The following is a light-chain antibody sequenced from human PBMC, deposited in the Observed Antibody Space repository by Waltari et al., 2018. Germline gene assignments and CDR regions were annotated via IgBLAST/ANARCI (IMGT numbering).Light chain of an antibody. V-gene: IGKV1-9*01. CDR1: QGVNVY. CDR2: AAS. CDR3: QQFNASPRT. J-gene: IGKJ1*01. Sequence: IQLTQSPSSLSASVGARVTITCRASQGVNVYLARYQQKPGKAPKLLIYAASTLQSGVSSRFSGSGSGTDFTLTINSLQPEDIATYYCQQFNASPRTFGQGTNVEIK.